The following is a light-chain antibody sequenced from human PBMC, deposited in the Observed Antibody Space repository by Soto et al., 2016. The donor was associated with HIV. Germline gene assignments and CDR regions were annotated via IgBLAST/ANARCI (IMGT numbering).Light chain of an antibody. V-gene: IGKV1-33*01. CDR1: QDISNY. Sequence: DIQMTQSPSSLSASVGDRVTITCQASQDISNYLNWYQQKPGVPSRFSGSGSGTDFTFTISSLQPEDIATYYCQQYDNLLFTFGGGTKVEIK. J-gene: IGKJ4*01. CDR3: QQYDNLLFT.